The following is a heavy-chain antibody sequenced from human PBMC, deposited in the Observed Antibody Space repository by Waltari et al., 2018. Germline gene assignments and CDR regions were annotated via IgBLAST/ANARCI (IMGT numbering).Heavy chain of an antibody. CDR3: AREYSSSTLDY. V-gene: IGHV3-30-3*01. Sequence: QVQLVESGGGVVQPGRSLSLSCAASGFPFSSYAMHWVRQAPGKGLEWVAVISYDGSNKYYADSVKGRFTISRDNSKNTLYLQMNSLRAEDTAVYYCAREYSSSTLDYWGQGTLVTVSS. J-gene: IGHJ4*02. CDR1: GFPFSSYA. D-gene: IGHD6-13*01. CDR2: ISYDGSNK.